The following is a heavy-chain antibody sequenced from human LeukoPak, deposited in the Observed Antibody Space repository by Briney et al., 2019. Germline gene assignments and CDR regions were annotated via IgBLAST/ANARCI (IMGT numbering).Heavy chain of an antibody. D-gene: IGHD1-1*01. J-gene: IGHJ4*02. CDR2: TFYRSRWYN. CDR1: GDSVSRHDLT. Sequence: SQTLSLTCAVSGDSVSRHDLTWDWVRQSPSRGLEWLGRTFYRSRWYNDYAVSVKSRITVSPDTSKNQFSLHLNSVTPEDTAVYYCVRSYDWVFDYWGQGTRVTVSS. CDR3: VRSYDWVFDY. V-gene: IGHV6-1*01.